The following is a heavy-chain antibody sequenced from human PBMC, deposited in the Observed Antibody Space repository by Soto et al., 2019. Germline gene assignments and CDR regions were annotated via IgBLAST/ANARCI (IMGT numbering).Heavy chain of an antibody. V-gene: IGHV1-69*06. Sequence: KKPLASVKVSCKASGGTFSSYAISWVRQAPGQGLEWMGGIIPICGTXKXXXKXXXXVXXTAEKSTSTAYMELSSLRSEDTAVYYCASSHDYGGNVVAIDYWGQGTRVTVSS. CDR1: GGTFSSYA. CDR3: ASSHDYGGNVVAIDY. CDR2: IIPICGTX. J-gene: IGHJ4*02. D-gene: IGHD4-17*01.